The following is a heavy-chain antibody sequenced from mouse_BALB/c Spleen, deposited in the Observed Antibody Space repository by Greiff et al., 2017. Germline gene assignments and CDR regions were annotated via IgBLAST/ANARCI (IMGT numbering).Heavy chain of an antibody. CDR3: ARSHYYYGSSLFAY. V-gene: IGHV14-3*02. D-gene: IGHD1-1*01. J-gene: IGHJ3*01. Sequence: EVQLQQSGAELVKPGASVKLSCTASGFNIKDTYMHWVKQRPEQGLEWIGRIDPANGNTKYDPKFQGKATITADTSSNTAYLQLSSLTSEDTAVYYCARSHYYYGSSLFAYWGQGTLVTVSA. CDR1: GFNIKDTY. CDR2: IDPANGNT.